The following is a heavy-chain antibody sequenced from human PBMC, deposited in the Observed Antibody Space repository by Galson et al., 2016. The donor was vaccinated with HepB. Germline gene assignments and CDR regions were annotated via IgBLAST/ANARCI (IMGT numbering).Heavy chain of an antibody. D-gene: IGHD1-26*01. J-gene: IGHJ4*02. CDR2: IYETGTA. V-gene: IGHV4/OR15-8*01. Sequence: SETLSLTCVVSGGSINSSDWWSWVRQSPKKGLEWIGEIYETGTANHNPSLTRRLTLSVDKSKNQFSLELSDVTAADTAIYYCARVTLGPTRAKFDTWGQGTLVTVSS. CDR3: ARVTLGPTRAKFDT. CDR1: GGSINSSDW.